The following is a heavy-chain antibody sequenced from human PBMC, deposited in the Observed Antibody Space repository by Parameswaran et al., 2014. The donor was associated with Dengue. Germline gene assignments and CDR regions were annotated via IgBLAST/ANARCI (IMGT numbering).Heavy chain of an antibody. CDR3: AREGYSYGYRDAFDI. V-gene: IGHV1-2*02. J-gene: IGHJ3*02. Sequence: WVRQAPGQGLEWMGWINPDSGGTNYAQKFQGRVTMTRDTSISTAYMELSRLRSDDTAVYYCAREGYSYGYRDAFDIWGQGTMVTVSS. D-gene: IGHD5-18*01. CDR2: INPDSGGT.